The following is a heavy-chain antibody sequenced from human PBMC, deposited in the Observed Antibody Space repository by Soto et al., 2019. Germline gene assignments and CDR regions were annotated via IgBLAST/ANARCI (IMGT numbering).Heavy chain of an antibody. D-gene: IGHD1-1*01. J-gene: IGHJ4*02. V-gene: IGHV3-48*01. CDR3: ARGIVNCWSVNYFAC. CDR2: VSSSRSFM. Sequence: EVQLVESGGGLVQPGGSLRLSCTASGFTFSDYNMNWVRQAPGKGLEWVSYVSSSRSFMYYADSVKGRFTVPRDDAKNSLFLQMNSLIAEDTAVYYCARGIVNCWSVNYFACWGRGPLVTVSS. CDR1: GFTFSDYN.